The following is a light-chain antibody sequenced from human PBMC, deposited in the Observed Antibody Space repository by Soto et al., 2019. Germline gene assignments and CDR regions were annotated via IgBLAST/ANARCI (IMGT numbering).Light chain of an antibody. V-gene: IGLV2-11*01. J-gene: IGLJ1*01. CDR1: SIDVGGYNY. CDR3: CSVAGAFHV. CDR2: DVS. Sequence: QSALTQPRSVSGSPGQSVTISCTGTSIDVGGYNYVSWYQQHPGKAPKLMIYDVSERPSGVPDRFSGSKSGNTASLTISGLQAEDEADYYCCSVAGAFHVSGTGTKVTVL.